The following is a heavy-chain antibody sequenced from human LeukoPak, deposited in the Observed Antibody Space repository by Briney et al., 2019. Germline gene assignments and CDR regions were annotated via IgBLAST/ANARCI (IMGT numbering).Heavy chain of an antibody. J-gene: IGHJ4*02. CDR3: ARDPKVVPAAAIDY. CDR2: INPNSGGT. CDR1: GYTFTGYY. V-gene: IGHV1-2*02. D-gene: IGHD2-2*01. Sequence: ASVTVSCKASGYTFTGYYMHWVRQAPGQGLEWMGWINPNSGGTNYAQKFQGRVTMTRDTSISTAYMELSRLRSDDTAVYYCARDPKVVPAAAIDYWGQGTLVTVSS.